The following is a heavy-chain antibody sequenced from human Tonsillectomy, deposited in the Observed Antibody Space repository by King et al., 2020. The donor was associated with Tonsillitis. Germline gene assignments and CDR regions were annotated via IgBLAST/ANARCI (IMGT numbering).Heavy chain of an antibody. CDR1: GFTFSTYA. CDR3: AKESPYSGNYRFYYFDY. CDR2: IRGRDTRT. V-gene: IGHV3-23*01. Sequence: VQLQESGGGLVQPGGSLRLSCEASGFTFSTYAMSWVRQAPGKGPEWVSSIRGRDTRTFDADSVKGRFTLSRDDSKNTVSLQMSSLRAEDTAVYYCAKESPYSGNYRFYYFDYWGQGTLVTVSS. D-gene: IGHD1-26*01. J-gene: IGHJ4*02.